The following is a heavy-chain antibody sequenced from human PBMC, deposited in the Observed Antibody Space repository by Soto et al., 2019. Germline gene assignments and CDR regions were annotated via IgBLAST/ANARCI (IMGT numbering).Heavy chain of an antibody. J-gene: IGHJ3*02. CDR2: ISSSGSTI. CDR1: GFTFSDYY. CDR3: ARAMVRGVIAAFDI. V-gene: IGHV3-11*01. Sequence: GGSLRLSCAPSGFTFSDYYMSWIRQAPGKGLEWVSYISSSGSTIYYADSVKGRFTISRGNAKNSLYLQMNSLRAEDTAVYYCARAMVRGVIAAFDIWGQGTMVTVSS. D-gene: IGHD3-10*01.